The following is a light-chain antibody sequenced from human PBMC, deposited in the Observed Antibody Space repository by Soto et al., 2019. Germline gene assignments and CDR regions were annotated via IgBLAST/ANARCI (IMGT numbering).Light chain of an antibody. J-gene: IGKJ4*01. Sequence: DIVMTQSPDSLAVSLGERATIKCRSSQTILKSSIKKNSLAWYQQKPGQPPRLLIYWASTRDSGVPDRFSGSGSGTDFTLTITRLQAEDVAVYCCQQYYSSSLTGGGGTKVEIK. CDR3: QQYYSSSLT. V-gene: IGKV4-1*01. CDR2: WAS. CDR1: QTILKSSIKKNS.